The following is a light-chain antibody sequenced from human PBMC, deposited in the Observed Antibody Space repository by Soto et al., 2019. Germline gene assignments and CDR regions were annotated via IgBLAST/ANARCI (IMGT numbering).Light chain of an antibody. CDR3: QQAYSFPLT. J-gene: IGKJ4*01. CDR1: QGLGVW. CDR2: GAS. Sequence: DTPMTQSPSSVSASVGDRVTITCRASQGLGVWLGWYQQKPGKAPQLLIFGASGLQTGVPSRFSGSGSGTDFTLTISSLQPEDFATYYCQQAYSFPLTFGGGTKVEIK. V-gene: IGKV1-12*01.